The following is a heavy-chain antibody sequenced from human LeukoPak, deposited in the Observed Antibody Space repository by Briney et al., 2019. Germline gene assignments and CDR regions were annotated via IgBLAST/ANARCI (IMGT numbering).Heavy chain of an antibody. Sequence: SETLFLTCAVYGGSFSGYYWSWIRQPPGKGLEWIGEINHSGSTNYNPSLKSRVTISVDTSKNQFSLKLSSVTAADTAVYYCARAYYYGSGSYPTYYFDYWGQGTLVTVSS. CDR2: INHSGST. CDR1: GGSFSGYY. D-gene: IGHD3-10*01. V-gene: IGHV4-34*01. J-gene: IGHJ4*02. CDR3: ARAYYYGSGSYPTYYFDY.